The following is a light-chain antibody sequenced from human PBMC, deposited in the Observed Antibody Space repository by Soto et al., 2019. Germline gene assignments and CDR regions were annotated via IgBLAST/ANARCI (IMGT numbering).Light chain of an antibody. CDR3: QQYGTSPGT. V-gene: IGKV3-20*01. CDR1: QSVGYH. CDR2: GAS. J-gene: IGKJ1*01. Sequence: EIVLTQSPATLSLSPGERATLSCRASQSVGYHLAWYQQKPGQAPRLLIYGASSRATGIPDRFSGSGSGTDFTLTISRLEPEDFAIYYCQQYGTSPGTFGQGTKVEI.